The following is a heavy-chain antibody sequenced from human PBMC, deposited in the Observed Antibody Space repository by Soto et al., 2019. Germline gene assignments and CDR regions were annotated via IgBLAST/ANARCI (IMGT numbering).Heavy chain of an antibody. V-gene: IGHV4-34*01. D-gene: IGHD3-3*01. Sequence: SETLSLTCAVYGGSFSGYYWSWLRQPPGKGLEWIGEINHSGSTNYNPSLKSRVTISVDTSKNQFSLKLSSVTAADTAVYYCARGRITIFGVPPYGMDVWGQGTTVTVSS. CDR1: GGSFSGYY. J-gene: IGHJ6*02. CDR2: INHSGST. CDR3: ARGRITIFGVPPYGMDV.